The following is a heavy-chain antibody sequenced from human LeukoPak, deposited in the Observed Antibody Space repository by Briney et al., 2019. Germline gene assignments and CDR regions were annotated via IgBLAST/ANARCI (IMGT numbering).Heavy chain of an antibody. D-gene: IGHD6-6*01. J-gene: IGHJ6*03. V-gene: IGHV4-34*01. CDR3: ARGIAARPLYYYYYYMDV. Sequence: PSETLSLTCAVHGGSFSGYYWSWIRQPPGKGLEWIGEINHSGSTNYNPSLKSRVTISVDTSKNQFSLKLSSVTAADTAVYYCARGIAARPLYYYYYYMDVWGKGTTVTVSS. CDR1: GGSFSGYY. CDR2: INHSGST.